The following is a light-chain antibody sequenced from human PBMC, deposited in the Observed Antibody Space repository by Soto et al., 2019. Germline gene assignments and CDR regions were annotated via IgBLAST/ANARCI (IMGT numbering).Light chain of an antibody. CDR3: QKYNNWPPLT. J-gene: IGKJ4*01. CDR1: QSVTTN. V-gene: IGKV3-15*01. Sequence: EIVMAHSPATLSVSPGERATLSCRASQSVTTNLAWYQHKPGQIPRLLIDGASTRATGIPARFSGSGSGTEFTHTISSLQSEDFAIYYCQKYNNWPPLTFGGGSKVDIK. CDR2: GAS.